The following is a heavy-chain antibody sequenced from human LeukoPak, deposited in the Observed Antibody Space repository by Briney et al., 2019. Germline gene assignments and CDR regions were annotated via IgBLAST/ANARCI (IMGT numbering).Heavy chain of an antibody. Sequence: ASVKVSCKASGYTFTGYYMHWVRQAPGQGLEWMGIIYPGDSDTRYGPSFQGQVTISADKSISTAYLQWSSLKASDTAMYYCARREGNWFDPWGQGTLVTVSS. V-gene: IGHV5-51*01. CDR3: ARREGNWFDP. CDR1: GYTFTGYY. J-gene: IGHJ5*02. CDR2: IYPGDSDT.